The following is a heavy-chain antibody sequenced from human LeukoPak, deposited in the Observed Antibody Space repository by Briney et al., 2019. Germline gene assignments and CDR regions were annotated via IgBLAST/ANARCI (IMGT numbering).Heavy chain of an antibody. CDR2: IIPIFGTA. Sequence: EASVKVSCKASGGTFSGYAISWVRQAPGQGLEWMGGIIPIFGTANYAQKFQGRVTITTDESTSTAYMELSSLRSEDTAVYYCARGRTYYYDSSGYYYWGQGTLVTVSS. D-gene: IGHD3-22*01. CDR3: ARGRTYYYDSSGYYY. V-gene: IGHV1-69*05. J-gene: IGHJ4*02. CDR1: GGTFSGYA.